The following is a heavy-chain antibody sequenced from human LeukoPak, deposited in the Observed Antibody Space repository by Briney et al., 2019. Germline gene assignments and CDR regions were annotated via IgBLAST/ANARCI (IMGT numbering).Heavy chain of an antibody. CDR2: TYYRSKWYN. J-gene: IGHJ2*01. V-gene: IGHV6-1*01. Sequence: SQTLSLTCAISGDSVSSNSAAWNWIRQSPSRGLEWLGRTYYRSKWYNDYAVSVKSRITINRDTSKNQFSLQLNSVTPEDTAVYYCARDYCSSTSCHWYFDLWGRGTLVTVSS. CDR3: ARDYCSSTSCHWYFDL. D-gene: IGHD2-2*01. CDR1: GDSVSSNSAA.